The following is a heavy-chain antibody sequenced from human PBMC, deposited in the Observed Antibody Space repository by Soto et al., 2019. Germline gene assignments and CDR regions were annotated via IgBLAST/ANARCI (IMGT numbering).Heavy chain of an antibody. Sequence: EVQLVESGGDLVQRGGSPRLSCVASGFTFSVYSMNWVRQAPGKGLEWFSYITSDTKTIKYADSVKGRFTISTDNAKNSVDLQMNGLREEGTAVYYCARSVEGHFDYWGQGTVVTVYS. CDR2: ITSDTKTI. CDR1: GFTFSVYS. CDR3: ARSVEGHFDY. V-gene: IGHV3-48*02. J-gene: IGHJ4*02. D-gene: IGHD6-19*01.